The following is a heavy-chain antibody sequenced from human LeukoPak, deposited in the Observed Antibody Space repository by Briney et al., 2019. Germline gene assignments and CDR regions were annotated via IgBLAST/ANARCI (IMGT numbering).Heavy chain of an antibody. CDR3: ARSQLTRDYGGFDY. J-gene: IGHJ4*02. CDR1: GFTFSSYG. D-gene: IGHD4-23*01. CDR2: IWYDGSNK. V-gene: IGHV3-33*01. Sequence: GGSLRLSCAASGFTFSSYGMHWVRQAPGKGLEWVAVIWYDGSNKYYADSVKGRFTISRDNSKNTLYLQMNSLRAEDTAVYYCARSQLTRDYGGFDYWGQGTLVTVSS.